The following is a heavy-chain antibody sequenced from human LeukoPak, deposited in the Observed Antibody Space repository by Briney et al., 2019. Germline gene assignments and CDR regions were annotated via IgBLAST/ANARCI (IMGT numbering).Heavy chain of an antibody. Sequence: PGGSLRLSCAASGFTFSSYAMSWVRQAPGKGLEWVSAISGSGGSTYYADSVKGRFTISRDNSKNTLYLQMNSLRAEDTAVYYCARDQRWLQLHYYYYGMDVWGQGTTVTVSS. J-gene: IGHJ6*02. D-gene: IGHD5-24*01. CDR2: ISGSGGST. CDR1: GFTFSSYA. V-gene: IGHV3-23*01. CDR3: ARDQRWLQLHYYYYGMDV.